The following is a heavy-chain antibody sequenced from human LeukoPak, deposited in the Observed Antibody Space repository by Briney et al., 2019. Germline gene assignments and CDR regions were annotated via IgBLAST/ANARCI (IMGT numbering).Heavy chain of an antibody. Sequence: GGSLRLSCAASGFTFSSYWMSWVRQAPGKGLEWVANIKQDGSEKYYVDSVKGRFTISRDNAKNSLYLQMNSLRAEDTAVYYCARRAMVRGVYRAPSDYWGQRTLVTVSS. CDR3: ARRAMVRGVYRAPSDY. CDR1: GFTFSSYW. CDR2: IKQDGSEK. V-gene: IGHV3-7*03. J-gene: IGHJ4*02. D-gene: IGHD3-10*01.